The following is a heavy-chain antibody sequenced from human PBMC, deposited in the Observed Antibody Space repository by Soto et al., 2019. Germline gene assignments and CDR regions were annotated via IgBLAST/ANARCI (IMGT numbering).Heavy chain of an antibody. D-gene: IGHD3-3*02. Sequence: PGGSLRLSCAASGFTFDDYAMHWVRQAPGKGLEWVSGISWNSGSIGYADSVEGRFTISRDNAKNSLYLQMNSLRAEDTALYYCAKAFSDAFDIWGQGTMVTVSS. CDR1: GFTFDDYA. CDR2: ISWNSGSI. J-gene: IGHJ3*02. CDR3: AKAFSDAFDI. V-gene: IGHV3-9*01.